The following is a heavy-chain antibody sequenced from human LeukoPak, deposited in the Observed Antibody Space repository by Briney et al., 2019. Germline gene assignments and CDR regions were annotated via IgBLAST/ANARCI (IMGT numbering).Heavy chain of an antibody. CDR3: ARTRGQYYYDSSGYPFDY. Sequence: SGPTLVNPTQTLTLTCTFSGFSLSTTGMCVSWIRQPPGKALERLARFDWDDDKHYSTSLKTRLTISKDTSKNQVVLTMTNMDPADTVTYYCARTRGQYYYDSSGYPFDYWGQGTLVTVSS. CDR1: GFSLSTTGMC. D-gene: IGHD3-22*01. V-gene: IGHV2-70*11. J-gene: IGHJ4*02. CDR2: FDWDDDK.